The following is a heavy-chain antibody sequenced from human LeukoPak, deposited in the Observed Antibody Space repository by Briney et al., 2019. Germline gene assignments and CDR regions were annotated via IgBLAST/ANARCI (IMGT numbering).Heavy chain of an antibody. CDR2: IWYDGSNK. V-gene: IGHV3-33*01. CDR1: GFTFSTSG. D-gene: IGHD3-22*01. Sequence: GGSPRLSCAASGFTFSTSGVHWVRQAPGKGLEWVAVIWYDGSNKHYAESVKGRFSISRDNSKSTLYLQMNSLRAEDTAVYYCARARGVSTGYRPIDNWGQGTLVTVSS. CDR3: ARARGVSTGYRPIDN. J-gene: IGHJ4*02.